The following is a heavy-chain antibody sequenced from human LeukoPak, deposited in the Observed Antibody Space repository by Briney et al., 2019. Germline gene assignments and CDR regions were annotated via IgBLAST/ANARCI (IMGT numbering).Heavy chain of an antibody. V-gene: IGHV1-8*03. CDR2: MNPNSGNT. CDR3: ARGLRLARAYYFDY. D-gene: IGHD6-19*01. Sequence: ASVKVSCKASGYTFTSYDINWVRQATGQGLEWMGWMNPNSGNTGYAQKFQGRVTITRSTSISTAYMELSSLRSEDTAVYYCARGLRLARAYYFDYWAQGTLVTVSS. J-gene: IGHJ4*02. CDR1: GYTFTSYD.